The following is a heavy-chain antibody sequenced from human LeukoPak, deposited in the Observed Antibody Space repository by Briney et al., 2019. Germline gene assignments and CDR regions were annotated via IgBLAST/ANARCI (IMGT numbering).Heavy chain of an antibody. CDR1: GGSISSYY. CDR3: ALWGYFDSSGRHF. V-gene: IGHV4-4*07. Sequence: PSETLSLTCTVSGGSISSYYWSWIRQPAGKGLEWIGRIYTSGSTNYNPSLKSRVTISVDTSKNQFSLNLNSVTAADTAVYYCALWGYFDSSGRHFWGQGTLVTVSS. D-gene: IGHD3-22*01. J-gene: IGHJ4*02. CDR2: IYTSGST.